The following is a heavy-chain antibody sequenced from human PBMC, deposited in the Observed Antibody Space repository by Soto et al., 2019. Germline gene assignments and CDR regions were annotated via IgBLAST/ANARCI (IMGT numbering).Heavy chain of an antibody. D-gene: IGHD3-3*01. CDR3: TRREYDSPTYYYYMDV. J-gene: IGHJ6*03. CDR2: IRSKANSYAT. V-gene: IGHV3-73*01. Sequence: EVQLVESGGGLVQPGGSLKLSCAASGFTFSGSAMHWVRQASGKGLEWVGRIRSKANSYATAYAASVKGRFTISRDDSKNTAYLQMNSLKTEDTAVYYCTRREYDSPTYYYYMDVWGKGTTVTVSS. CDR1: GFTFSGSA.